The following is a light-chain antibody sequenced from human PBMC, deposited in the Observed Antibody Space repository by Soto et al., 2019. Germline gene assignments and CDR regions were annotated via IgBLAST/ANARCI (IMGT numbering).Light chain of an antibody. Sequence: SYELTQPLSVSVALGQTARITCGGNNIGSKTVYWYQQKPGQAPVVVIYRDTNRPSGIPERLSGSHSGNTATLTISRADAGDYADYYCQVWDSSTVVFGGGTKLTVL. CDR1: NIGSKT. CDR3: QVWDSSTVV. CDR2: RDT. V-gene: IGLV3-9*01. J-gene: IGLJ2*01.